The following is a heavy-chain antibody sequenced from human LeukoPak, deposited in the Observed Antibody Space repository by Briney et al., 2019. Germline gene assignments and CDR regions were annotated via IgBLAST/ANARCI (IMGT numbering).Heavy chain of an antibody. CDR1: GFTFSSYW. CDR3: ARDSLLRSQHVDV. D-gene: IGHD3-10*02. J-gene: IGHJ6*02. Sequence: GGSLRLSCAASGFTFSSYWMHWVRQAPGKGLEWVSSISSSSSYIYYADSVKGRFTISRDNAKNSLYLQMNSLRAEDTAVYYCARDSLLRSQHVDVWGQGTTVTVSS. CDR2: ISSSSSYI. V-gene: IGHV3-21*01.